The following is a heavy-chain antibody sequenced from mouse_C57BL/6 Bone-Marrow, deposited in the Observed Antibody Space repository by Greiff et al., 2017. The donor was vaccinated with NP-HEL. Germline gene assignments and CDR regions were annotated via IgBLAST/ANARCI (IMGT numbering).Heavy chain of an antibody. CDR1: GYTFTSYW. V-gene: IGHV1-52*01. D-gene: IGHD1-1*01. CDR2: IDPSGSET. Sequence: QVQLQQPGAELVRPGSSVKLSCKASGYTFTSYWMHWVKQRPIQGLEWIGNIDPSGSETHYNQKFKDKATLTVDKSSSTAYMQLSSLTSEDSAVYYCAHLYYGSSYVRYFDVWGTGTTVTVSS. CDR3: AHLYYGSSYVRYFDV. J-gene: IGHJ1*03.